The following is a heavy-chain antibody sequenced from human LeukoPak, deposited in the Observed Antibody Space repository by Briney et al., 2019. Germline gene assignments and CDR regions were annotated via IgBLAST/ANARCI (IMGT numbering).Heavy chain of an antibody. Sequence: ASVKVSCKASGYTFTGYYMHWVRQAPGQGLEWMGWINPNSGGTNYAQKFQGRVTMTRDTSISTAYMELSRLRSDDTAVYYCASAYSSSWYDPNWFDPWGQGTLVTVSS. D-gene: IGHD6-13*01. CDR2: INPNSGGT. CDR1: GYTFTGYY. V-gene: IGHV1-2*02. J-gene: IGHJ5*02. CDR3: ASAYSSSWYDPNWFDP.